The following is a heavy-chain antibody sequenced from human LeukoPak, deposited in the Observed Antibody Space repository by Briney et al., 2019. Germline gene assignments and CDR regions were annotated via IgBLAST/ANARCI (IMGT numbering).Heavy chain of an antibody. V-gene: IGHV3-21*01. J-gene: IGHJ4*02. CDR2: ISSSSSYI. CDR3: ARSSGWYFDY. D-gene: IGHD6-19*01. Sequence: GRSLRLSCAASGFTFSSYAMHWVRQAPGKGLEWVSSISSSSSYIYYADSVKGRFTISRDNAKNSLYLQMNSLRAEDTAVYYCARSSGWYFDYWGQGTLVTVSS. CDR1: GFTFSSYA.